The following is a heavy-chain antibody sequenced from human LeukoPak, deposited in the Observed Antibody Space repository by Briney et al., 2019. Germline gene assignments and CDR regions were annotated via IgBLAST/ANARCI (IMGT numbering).Heavy chain of an antibody. Sequence: GKSLKISCKGSGYSFTSYWIGWVRQMPGKGLEWMGIIYPGDSDTRYSPSFQGQVTISADKSISTAYLQWSSLKASDTAMYYCARHRGRLYYYYGMDAWGQGTTVTVSS. CDR2: IYPGDSDT. J-gene: IGHJ6*02. V-gene: IGHV5-51*01. CDR3: ARHRGRLYYYYGMDA. CDR1: GYSFTSYW.